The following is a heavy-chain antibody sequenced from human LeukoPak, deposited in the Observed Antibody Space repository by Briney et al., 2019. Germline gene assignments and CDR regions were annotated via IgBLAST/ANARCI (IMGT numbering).Heavy chain of an antibody. D-gene: IGHD6-13*01. V-gene: IGHV4-59*08. CDR1: GGSISSYY. CDR2: IYYSGST. J-gene: IGHJ6*02. Sequence: SETLSLTCTASGGSISSYYWSWIRQPPGKGLEWIGYIYYSGSTNYNPSLKSRVTISVDTSKNQFSLKLSSVTAADTAVYYCARHSSWYGLGGMDVWGQGTTVTVSS. CDR3: ARHSSWYGLGGMDV.